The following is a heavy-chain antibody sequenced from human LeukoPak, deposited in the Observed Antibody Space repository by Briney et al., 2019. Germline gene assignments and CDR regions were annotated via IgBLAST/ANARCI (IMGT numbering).Heavy chain of an antibody. CDR3: ARDKWAATINAFGPFDL. CDR2: FSSSGSDK. V-gene: IGHV3-11*04. D-gene: IGHD1-26*01. J-gene: IGHJ4*02. Sequence: PGESLRLSCDASGFAFSDYYISWIRRTQGKGLEWISYFSSSGSDKYYIDSVKGRFTVSRDNTKNTVELQMNSLRVDDTALYYCARDKWAATINAFGPFDLWGQGTIVTVSS. CDR1: GFAFSDYY.